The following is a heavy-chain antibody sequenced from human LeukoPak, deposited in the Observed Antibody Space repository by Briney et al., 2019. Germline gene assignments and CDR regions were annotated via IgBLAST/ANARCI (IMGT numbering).Heavy chain of an antibody. CDR2: ISYDGSNK. J-gene: IGHJ4*02. CDR1: GFTFSRYG. Sequence: PGGSLRLSCAASGFTFSRYGMHWVRQAPGKGLEWVAVISYDGSNKYYADSVKGRFTISRDNSKNTLYLQMNAMGADDTAVYYCARDSNMLPPVLDFWGQGTLVTVSS. V-gene: IGHV3-30*03. CDR3: ARDSNMLPPVLDF. D-gene: IGHD3-10*02.